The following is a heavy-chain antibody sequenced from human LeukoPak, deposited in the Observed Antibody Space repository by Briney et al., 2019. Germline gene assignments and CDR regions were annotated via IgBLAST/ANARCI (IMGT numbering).Heavy chain of an antibody. V-gene: IGHV3-23*01. D-gene: IGHD4-17*01. CDR2: ISGSGGST. CDR3: AKSLFYGDYDYYYYGMDV. CDR1: GFTFSSYA. J-gene: IGHJ6*02. Sequence: PGGSLRLSCAASGFTFSSYAMSWVRQAPGKGLEWVSAISGSGGSTYYADSVKGRFTISRDNSKNTLYLQMNSLRAEDTAVYYCAKSLFYGDYDYYYYGMDVWGQGTTVTVSS.